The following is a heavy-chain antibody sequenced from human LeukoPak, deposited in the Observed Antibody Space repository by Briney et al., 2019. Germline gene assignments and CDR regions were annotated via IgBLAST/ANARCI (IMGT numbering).Heavy chain of an antibody. CDR1: GGSFSGYY. CDR3: ARGGGRDGYIEEGVNWFDP. J-gene: IGHJ5*02. V-gene: IGHV4-34*01. Sequence: PSETLSLTCAVYGGSFSGYYWSWIRQPPGKGLEWIGKINHSGSTDYNPSLKSRVTISVDTSKNQFSLKLSSVTAADTAVYYCARGGGRDGYIEEGVNWFDPWGQGTLVTVSS. D-gene: IGHD5-24*01. CDR2: INHSGST.